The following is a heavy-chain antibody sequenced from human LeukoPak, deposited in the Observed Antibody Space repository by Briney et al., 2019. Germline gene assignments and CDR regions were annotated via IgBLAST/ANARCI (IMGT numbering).Heavy chain of an antibody. J-gene: IGHJ4*02. CDR3: AREGVLPAAIL. CDR2: IYYSGST. D-gene: IGHD2-2*01. CDR1: GGSISSGDYY. V-gene: IGHV4-30-4*08. Sequence: KTSETLSLTCTVSGGSISSGDYYWSWIRQPPGKGLEWIGYIYYSGSTYYNPSLKSRVTISVDTSKNQFSLKLSSVTAADTAVYYCAREGVLPAAILWGQGTLVTVSS.